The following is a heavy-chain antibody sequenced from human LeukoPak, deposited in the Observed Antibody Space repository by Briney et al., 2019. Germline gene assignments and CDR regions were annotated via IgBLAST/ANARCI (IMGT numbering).Heavy chain of an antibody. J-gene: IGHJ4*02. CDR1: GFTVSSNY. CDR3: VRGPNSISWYYFDY. D-gene: IGHD6-13*01. Sequence: GGSLRLSCAASGFTVSSNYMSWVRQAPGKGLEWVSAISGSGGSTYYADSVKGRFTISRDNSKNTLYLEMNSLKGEDTAVYYCVRGPNSISWYYFDYWGQGTLVTVSS. V-gene: IGHV3-66*02. CDR2: ISGSGGST.